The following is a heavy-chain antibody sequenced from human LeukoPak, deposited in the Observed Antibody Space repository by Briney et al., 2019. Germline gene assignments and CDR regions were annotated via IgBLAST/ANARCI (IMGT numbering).Heavy chain of an antibody. CDR1: GFTFDDYA. Sequence: GGSLRLSCAASGFTFDDYAMHWVRQAPGKGLEWVSGISWNSGSMGYADSVKGRFTISRDNAKNSLYLQMNSLRAEDTALYYCAKSTSYYDSSGCLDYWGQGTLVTVSS. D-gene: IGHD3-22*01. CDR3: AKSTSYYDSSGCLDY. V-gene: IGHV3-9*01. CDR2: ISWNSGSM. J-gene: IGHJ4*02.